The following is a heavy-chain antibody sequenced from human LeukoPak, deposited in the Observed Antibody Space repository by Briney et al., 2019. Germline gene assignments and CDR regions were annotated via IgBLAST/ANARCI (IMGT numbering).Heavy chain of an antibody. CDR1: GYTFTSYY. CDR3: ARDPLFYGSGSPTDAFDI. CDR2: INPSGGST. J-gene: IGHJ3*02. Sequence: ASVKVSCKASGYTFTSYYMHWVRQAPGQGLEWMGIINPSGGSTSYAQKFQGRVTMTRDTSTSTVYMELSSLRSEDTAVYYCARDPLFYGSGSPTDAFDIWGQGTMVTVSS. D-gene: IGHD3-10*01. V-gene: IGHV1-46*01.